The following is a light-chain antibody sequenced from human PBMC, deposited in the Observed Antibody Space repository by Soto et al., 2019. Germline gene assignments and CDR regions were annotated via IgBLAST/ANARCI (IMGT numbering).Light chain of an antibody. V-gene: IGKV1-5*03. CDR2: KAS. CDR3: QQYSTYTPRT. J-gene: IGKJ1*01. Sequence: DIQMYQSPSSLSASVGDRVTITCRASQSISIWLAWYQQKPGEAPKILIYKASSLESGVPSRFSGSGSGTEFTLTISSLQPDDFATYYCQQYSTYTPRTFGQGTIVDVK. CDR1: QSISIW.